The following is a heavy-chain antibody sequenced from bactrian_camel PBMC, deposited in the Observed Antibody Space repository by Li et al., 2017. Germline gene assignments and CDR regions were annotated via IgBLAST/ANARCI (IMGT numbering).Heavy chain of an antibody. J-gene: IGHJ4*01. Sequence: HVQLVESGGGLVQPGGSLRLSCAASGFTFSSYWMYWVRQAPGKGLEWVSTISSGRGTTYYADSVKGRFTISRDNAKNTMYLQMNSLKSDDTALYYCATDLGGSWYWYKYWGQGTQVTVS. CDR3: ATDLGGSWYWYKY. V-gene: IGHV3S1*01. CDR2: ISSGRGTT. D-gene: IGHD6*01. CDR1: GFTFSSYW.